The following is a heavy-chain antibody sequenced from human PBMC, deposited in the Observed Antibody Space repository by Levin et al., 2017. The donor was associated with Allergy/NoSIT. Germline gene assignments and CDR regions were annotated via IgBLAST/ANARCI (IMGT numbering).Heavy chain of an antibody. J-gene: IGHJ4*02. Sequence: GESLKISCAASGFTFSSYAMHWVRQAPGKGLEWVAVISYDGSNKYYADSVKGRFTISRDNSKNTLYLQMNSLRAEDTAVYYGARDGEGWWEPSVDYWGQGTLVTVSS. D-gene: IGHD2-15*01. V-gene: IGHV3-30*04. CDR3: ARDGEGWWEPSVDY. CDR1: GFTFSSYA. CDR2: ISYDGSNK.